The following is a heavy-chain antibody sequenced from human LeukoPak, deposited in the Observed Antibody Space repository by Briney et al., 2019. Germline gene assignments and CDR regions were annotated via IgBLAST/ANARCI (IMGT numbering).Heavy chain of an antibody. CDR2: IIPILGIA. CDR1: GGTFSSYA. Sequence: SVKVSCKASGGTFSSYAISWVRQAPGQGLEWMGRIIPILGIANYAQKFQGRVTITADKSTSTAYMELSSLRSEDTAVYYCAREIGDYDYVWGSYRHDAFDIWGQGTMVTVSS. CDR3: AREIGDYDYVWGSYRHDAFDI. D-gene: IGHD3-16*02. V-gene: IGHV1-69*04. J-gene: IGHJ3*02.